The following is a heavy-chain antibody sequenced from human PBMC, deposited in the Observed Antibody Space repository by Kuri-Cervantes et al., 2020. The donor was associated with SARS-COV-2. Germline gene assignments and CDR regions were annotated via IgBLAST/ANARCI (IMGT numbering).Heavy chain of an antibody. J-gene: IGHJ5*02. D-gene: IGHD2-8*02. CDR1: GFTFSSYS. Sequence: GGSLRLSCAASGFTFSSYSMNWVRQAPGKGLEWVAVISYDGSNKYYADSVKGRFTISRDNSKNTLYLQMNSLRAEDTAVYYCARDMGAIVLVRRDWFDPWGQGTLVTVSS. CDR2: ISYDGSNK. V-gene: IGHV3-30*03. CDR3: ARDMGAIVLVRRDWFDP.